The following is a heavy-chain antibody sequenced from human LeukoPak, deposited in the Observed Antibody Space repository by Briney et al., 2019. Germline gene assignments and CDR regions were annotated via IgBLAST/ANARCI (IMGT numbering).Heavy chain of an antibody. CDR2: IYYSESS. J-gene: IGHJ4*02. CDR3: ASHAGDYGDPFDY. D-gene: IGHD4-17*01. CDR1: GGSISSSSYY. Sequence: SETLSLTXTVSGGSISSSSYYWGWIPQPPGKGLEWIGSIYYSESSYYDPSLKTRVTISVDTSKYQFSLKLSSVTAAETAVYYCASHAGDYGDPFDYWGLGTLVTVSS. V-gene: IGHV4-39*01.